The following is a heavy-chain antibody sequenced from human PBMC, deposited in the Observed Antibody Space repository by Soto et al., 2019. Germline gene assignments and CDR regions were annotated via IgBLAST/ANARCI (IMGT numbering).Heavy chain of an antibody. V-gene: IGHV1-18*04. D-gene: IGHD5-12*01. Sequence: GXSXKVSCKASAYAXTNYYIHWVRQAPGQGLEWMGWISGYNGDTNYARKFQGRVTMTTDTSTYTAYMEMRSLRSDDTAVYYCARGGFSGSYFAYWGQGSLVNVSS. CDR3: ARGGFSGSYFAY. CDR1: AYAXTNYY. J-gene: IGHJ4*02. CDR2: ISGYNGDT.